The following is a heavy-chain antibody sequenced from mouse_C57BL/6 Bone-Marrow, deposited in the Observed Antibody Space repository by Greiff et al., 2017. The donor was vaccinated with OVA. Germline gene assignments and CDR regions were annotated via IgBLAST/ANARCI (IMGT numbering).Heavy chain of an antibody. V-gene: IGHV1-47*01. CDR1: GYTFTTYP. J-gene: IGHJ4*01. CDR3: AIYYGDDEAMDY. D-gene: IGHD2-2*01. CDR2: FHPYNDDT. Sequence: QVQLQQSGAELVKPGASVKMSCKASGYTFTTYPIEWMKQNHGKSLEWIGNFHPYNDDTQYNEKFKGKATLTVEKSSSTVYLELSRLTSDDSSVYYCAIYYGDDEAMDYWGQGTSVTVSS.